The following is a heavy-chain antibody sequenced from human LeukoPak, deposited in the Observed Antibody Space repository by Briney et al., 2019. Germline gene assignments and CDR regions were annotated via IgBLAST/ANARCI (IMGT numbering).Heavy chain of an antibody. V-gene: IGHV1-18*01. Sequence: ASVKVSCKASGYTFTSYGISWVRQAPGQGLEWMGWISAYNGNTNYAQKLQGRVTMTTDTSTSTAYMELRSLRSDDTAVYYCARYCSSTSCYANWFDPWGQGTLVTVSS. CDR3: ARYCSSTSCYANWFDP. J-gene: IGHJ5*02. CDR1: GYTFTSYG. D-gene: IGHD2-2*01. CDR2: ISAYNGNT.